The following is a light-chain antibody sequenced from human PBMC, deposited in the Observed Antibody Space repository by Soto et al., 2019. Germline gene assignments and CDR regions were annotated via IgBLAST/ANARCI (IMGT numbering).Light chain of an antibody. CDR3: QQRGTWPPLFA. CDR1: QSVTSN. Sequence: EIVLTQSPATLSLSPGERATLSCRASQSVTSNFAWYQQKPGQAPRLLIYDASKRATGVPARFSGSGSVTGFSLTISSLEPEDVAAYYCQQRGTWPPLFAFGPGTRVDI. J-gene: IGKJ3*01. V-gene: IGKV3-11*01. CDR2: DAS.